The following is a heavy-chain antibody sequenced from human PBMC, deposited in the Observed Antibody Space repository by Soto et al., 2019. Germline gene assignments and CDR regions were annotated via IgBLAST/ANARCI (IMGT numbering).Heavy chain of an antibody. V-gene: IGHV3-21*01. Sequence: PGGSLRLSCAASGFTFSSYSMNWVRQAPGKGLEWVSSISSSSSYIYYADSVKGRFTISRDNAKNSLYLQMNSLRAEDTAVYYCARDTVVPADLDYWGQGTMVTVSS. CDR2: ISSSSSYI. D-gene: IGHD2-15*01. CDR1: GFTFSSYS. CDR3: ARDTVVPADLDY. J-gene: IGHJ4*02.